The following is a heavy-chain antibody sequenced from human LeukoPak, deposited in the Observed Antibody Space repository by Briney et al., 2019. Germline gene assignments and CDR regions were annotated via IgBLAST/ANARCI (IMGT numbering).Heavy chain of an antibody. J-gene: IGHJ6*02. Sequence: PGGSLRLSCAASGFTFSSYIMNWVRQAPGKGLEWVSSISSSSSYIYYADSVKGRFTISRDNAKNSLYLQTNSLRAEDTAVYYCARVGAITMLRGVIVTPNYGMDVWGQGTTVTVSS. D-gene: IGHD3-10*01. CDR2: ISSSSSYI. V-gene: IGHV3-21*01. CDR3: ARVGAITMLRGVIVTPNYGMDV. CDR1: GFTFSSYI.